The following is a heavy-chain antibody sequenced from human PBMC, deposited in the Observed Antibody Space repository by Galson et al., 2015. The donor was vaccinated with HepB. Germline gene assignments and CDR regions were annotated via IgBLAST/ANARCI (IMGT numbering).Heavy chain of an antibody. Sequence: ETLSLTCTVSGGSISSYYWSWIRQPPGKGLEWIGYIYYSGSTNYNPSPKSRVTISVDTSKNQFSLKLSSVTAADTAVYYCARVDATMIDTFVDYWGQGTLVTVSS. D-gene: IGHD3-22*01. J-gene: IGHJ4*02. CDR2: IYYSGST. CDR1: GGSISSYY. CDR3: ARVDATMIDTFVDY. V-gene: IGHV4-59*01.